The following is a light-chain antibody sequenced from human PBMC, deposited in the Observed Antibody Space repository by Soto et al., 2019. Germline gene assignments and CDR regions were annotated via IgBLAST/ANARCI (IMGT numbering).Light chain of an antibody. J-gene: IGLJ3*02. CDR2: GNS. V-gene: IGLV1-40*01. Sequence: VLTQPPSVSGAPGQRVTISCTGNSSNIGAGYDVHWYQQLPGKAPKLLIFGNSHRPSGVPDRFFGSKSGTSASLAITGLQAEDEADYYCQSYDRSLSGSVFGGGTKLTVL. CDR3: QSYDRSLSGSV. CDR1: SSNIGAGYD.